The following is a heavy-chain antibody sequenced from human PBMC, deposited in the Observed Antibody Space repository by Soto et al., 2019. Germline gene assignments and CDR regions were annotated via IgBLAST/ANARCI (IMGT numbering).Heavy chain of an antibody. D-gene: IGHD6-13*01. CDR3: AADIRFVSSWYDDY. CDR2: IVVGSGNT. J-gene: IGHJ4*02. Sequence: ASVKVSCKASGFTFTSSAVQWVRQARGQRLEWIGWIVVGSGNTNYAQKFQERVTITRDMSTSTAYMELSSLRSEDTAVYYCAADIRFVSSWYDDYWGQGTLVTVSS. V-gene: IGHV1-58*01. CDR1: GFTFTSSA.